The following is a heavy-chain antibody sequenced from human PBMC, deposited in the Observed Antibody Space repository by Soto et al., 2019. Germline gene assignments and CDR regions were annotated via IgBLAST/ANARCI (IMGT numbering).Heavy chain of an antibody. J-gene: IGHJ4*02. D-gene: IGHD6-19*01. Sequence: GRSLRLSCAASGFTFSSYAMSWVRQAPGKGLEWVSAISGSGGSTYYADSVKGRFTISRDNSKNTLYLQMNSLRAEDTAVYYCAKRLAVAGYFDYWGQGTLVTVSS. CDR1: GFTFSSYA. CDR2: ISGSGGST. V-gene: IGHV3-23*01. CDR3: AKRLAVAGYFDY.